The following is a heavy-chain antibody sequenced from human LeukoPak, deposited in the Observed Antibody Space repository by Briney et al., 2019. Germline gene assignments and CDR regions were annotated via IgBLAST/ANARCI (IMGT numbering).Heavy chain of an antibody. Sequence: ASVKDSCNGGGYTFTVHYIHWVRQAPGQGLEWMGWINSNSGGTNYAQNFQGRVTMTRDTSVSTAYMELSRLRSDDTAVYYCARVSTLGCSTTHCLAFDVWGQGTVVTVSS. V-gene: IGHV1-2*02. CDR3: ARVSTLGCSTTHCLAFDV. D-gene: IGHD2-2*01. J-gene: IGHJ3*01. CDR1: GYTFTVHY. CDR2: INSNSGGT.